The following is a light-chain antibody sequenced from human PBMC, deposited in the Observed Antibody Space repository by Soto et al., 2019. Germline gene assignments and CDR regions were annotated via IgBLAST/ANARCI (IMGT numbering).Light chain of an antibody. CDR3: QQRSNWLWT. Sequence: ELVMTQTHGTLAVSGEVVDIRSCRASQSVSSYLAWYQQKPGQAPRLLIYDASNRATGIPARFSGSGPGTDFALTMGSLEPEYFAVYYCQQRSNWLWTFGQGTKVDIK. V-gene: IGKV3-11*01. J-gene: IGKJ1*01. CDR1: QSVSSY. CDR2: DAS.